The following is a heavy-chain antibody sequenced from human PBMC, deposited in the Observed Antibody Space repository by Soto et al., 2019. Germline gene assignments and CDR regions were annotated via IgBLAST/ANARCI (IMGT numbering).Heavy chain of an antibody. J-gene: IGHJ4*02. CDR3: ARGHFHDFWTGLDY. V-gene: IGHV4-30-2*01. D-gene: IGHD3-3*01. CDR1: GGCISSGGVS. Sequence: PSYTLSLTCAVSGGCISSGGVSWSWIRQPPGKGLEWIGYIYHSGNTYYNPSLHGRVTISVDRSENQFSLTLDSVTAADTAVYYCARGHFHDFWTGLDYWGQGILVTASS. CDR2: IYHSGNT.